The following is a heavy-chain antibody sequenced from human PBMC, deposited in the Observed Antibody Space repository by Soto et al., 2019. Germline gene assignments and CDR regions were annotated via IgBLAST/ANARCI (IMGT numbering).Heavy chain of an antibody. V-gene: IGHV3-66*01. D-gene: IGHD7-27*01. CDR2: IYSGGST. CDR1: GFTVSSNY. J-gene: IGHJ6*02. CDR3: AKDTGDRYYYYAMDV. Sequence: GGSLRLSCAASGFTVSSNYMSWVRQAPGKGLEWVSVIYSGGSTYYADSVKGRFTISRDNSKNTLYLQMNSRRAEDTAVYYCAKDTGDRYYYYAMDVRGQGTTVTVSS.